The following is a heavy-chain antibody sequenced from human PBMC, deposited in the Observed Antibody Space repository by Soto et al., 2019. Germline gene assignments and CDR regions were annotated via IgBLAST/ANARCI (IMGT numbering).Heavy chain of an antibody. CDR2: IWYDGSNK. Sequence: GGSLRISCAASGFTFSSYGMHWVRQAPGKGLEWVAVIWYDGSNKYYADSVKGRFTISRDNSKNTLYLQMNSLRAEDTAVYYCARGIEYSSSGDAFDIWVQGTMVTVSS. D-gene: IGHD6-6*01. CDR1: GFTFSSYG. CDR3: ARGIEYSSSGDAFDI. V-gene: IGHV3-33*01. J-gene: IGHJ3*02.